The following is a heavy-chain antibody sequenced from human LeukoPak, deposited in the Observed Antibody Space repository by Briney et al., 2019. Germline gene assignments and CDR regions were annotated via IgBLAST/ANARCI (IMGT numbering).Heavy chain of an antibody. CDR2: ISYDGSNK. V-gene: IGHV3-30*18. CDR1: GFTFSSYG. Sequence: GGSLRLSCAASGFTFSSYGMHWVRQAPGKGLEWVAVISYDGSNKYYADSVKGRFTTSRDNSKNTLYLQMNSLRAEDTAVYYCAKDYSPTVTTPLDYWGQGTLVTVSS. D-gene: IGHD4-17*01. J-gene: IGHJ4*02. CDR3: AKDYSPTVTTPLDY.